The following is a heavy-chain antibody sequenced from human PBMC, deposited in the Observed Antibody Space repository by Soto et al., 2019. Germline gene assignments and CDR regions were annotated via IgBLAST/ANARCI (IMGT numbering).Heavy chain of an antibody. CDR1: GLTFSNFA. J-gene: IGHJ5*02. V-gene: IGHV3-23*01. Sequence: GGSLRLSCAASGLTFSNFAMTWVRQAPGEGLEWVSSISGTDDYTYYADSVKGRFTISRDNALNTLCLHMNNLRADDPAVYYGANSRRHYASAIQAFCDPWGMGSLGT. CDR3: ANSRRHYASAIQAFCDP. CDR2: ISGTDDYT. D-gene: IGHD2-2*01.